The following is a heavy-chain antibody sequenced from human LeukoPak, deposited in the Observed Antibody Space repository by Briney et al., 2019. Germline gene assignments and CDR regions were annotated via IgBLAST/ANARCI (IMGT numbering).Heavy chain of an antibody. D-gene: IGHD3-22*01. Sequence: GGSLRLSCAASGFTFSSYGMHWVRQAPGKGLEWVGFIRSKAYGGTTEYAASVKGRFTISRDDSKSIAYLQMNSLKTEDTAVYYCTRVLLTMYYYDLGDYWGQGTLVTVSS. CDR2: IRSKAYGGTT. V-gene: IGHV3-49*04. J-gene: IGHJ4*02. CDR3: TRVLLTMYYYDLGDY. CDR1: GFTFSSYG.